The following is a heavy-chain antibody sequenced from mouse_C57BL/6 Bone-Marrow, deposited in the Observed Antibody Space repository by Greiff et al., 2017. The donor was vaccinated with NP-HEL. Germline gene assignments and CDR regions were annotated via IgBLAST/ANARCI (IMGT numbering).Heavy chain of an antibody. CDR3: ARMDDGYSFDY. CDR2: INPYNGGT. Sequence: EVKLQQSGPVLVKPGASVKMSCKASGYTFTDYYMNWVKQSHGKSLEWIGVINPYNGGTSYNQKFKGKATLTVDKSSSTAYMELNSLTSEDSAVYYCARMDDGYSFDYWGQGTTLTVSS. J-gene: IGHJ2*01. V-gene: IGHV1-19*01. CDR1: GYTFTDYY. D-gene: IGHD2-3*01.